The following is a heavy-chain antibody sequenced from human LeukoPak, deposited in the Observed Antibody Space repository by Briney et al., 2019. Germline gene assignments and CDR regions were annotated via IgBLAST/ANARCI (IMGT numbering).Heavy chain of an antibody. V-gene: IGHV1-2*02. D-gene: IGHD3-3*02. CDR2: INPTSGGT. J-gene: IGHJ4*02. CDR1: AYPFTGYY. Sequence: ASVKVSCKASAYPFTGYYIHWVRQAPGQGLEWMGWINPTSGGTKYAQKFQGRVTMTRDTSISSAYMELSRLRSDDTAVYYCARAGRRVLGGTLYYFDYWGQGTLVTVSS. CDR3: ARAGRRVLGGTLYYFDY.